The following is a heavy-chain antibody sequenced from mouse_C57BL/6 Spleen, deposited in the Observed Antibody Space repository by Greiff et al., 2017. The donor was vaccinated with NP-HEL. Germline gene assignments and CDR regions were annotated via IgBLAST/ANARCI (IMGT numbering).Heavy chain of an antibody. CDR2: IDPETGGT. V-gene: IGHV1-15*01. Sequence: QVQLQQSGAELVRPGASVTLSCKASGYTFTDYEMHWVKQTPVHGLEWIGAIDPETGGTAYNQKFKGKAILTADKSSSTAYMELRSLTSEDSAVYYCTDIDSSGPYYYAIDYWGQGTSVTVSS. CDR1: GYTFTDYE. J-gene: IGHJ4*01. CDR3: TDIDSSGPYYYAIDY. D-gene: IGHD3-2*02.